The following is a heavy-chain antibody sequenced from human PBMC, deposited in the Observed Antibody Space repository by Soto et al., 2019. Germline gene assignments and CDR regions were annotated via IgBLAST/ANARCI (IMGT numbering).Heavy chain of an antibody. J-gene: IGHJ6*02. V-gene: IGHV1-8*01. Sequence: QEQLEQSGAEVKKPGASVKVSCKASGYTFTKYDFNWVRQATGQGLEWMGWVNPISGNTETGQNFQGRVSLTMNTSTSTAFMELSSLRSGDTAVYYCATSRINMIRGVFYYGLDVWGHGTTLTVSS. D-gene: IGHD3-10*01. CDR1: GYTFTKYD. CDR3: ATSRINMIRGVFYYGLDV. CDR2: VNPISGNT.